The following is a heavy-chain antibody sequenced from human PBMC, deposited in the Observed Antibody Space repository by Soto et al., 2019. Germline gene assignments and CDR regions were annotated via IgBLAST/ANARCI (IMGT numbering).Heavy chain of an antibody. J-gene: IGHJ4*02. D-gene: IGHD3-22*01. Sequence: EVQVLQSGGGLVPPGGSLRLSCAGSGFTFINTGMSWVRQAPGQGLEWVSAITGDGDTTYYADSVKGRFAISRDNSKSTPYLQMTSLTAADTAVYYCAKIDGYFDHWGQGTRVTVSS. V-gene: IGHV3-23*01. CDR2: ITGDGDTT. CDR3: AKIDGYFDH. CDR1: GFTFINTG.